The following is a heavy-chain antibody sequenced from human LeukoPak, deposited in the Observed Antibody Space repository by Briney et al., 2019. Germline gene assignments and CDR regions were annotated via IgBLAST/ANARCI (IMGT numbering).Heavy chain of an antibody. J-gene: IGHJ6*02. D-gene: IGHD3-22*01. Sequence: SETLSLTCTVSGGSISSYYWSWIRQPPGKGLEWIGYIYYSGSTNYNPSLKSRVTISVDTSKNQFSLKLSSVTAADTAVYYCARDRGYYDSSGYQGPYYYYYGMDVWGQGTTVTVSS. V-gene: IGHV4-59*01. CDR1: GGSISSYY. CDR2: IYYSGST. CDR3: ARDRGYYDSSGYQGPYYYYYGMDV.